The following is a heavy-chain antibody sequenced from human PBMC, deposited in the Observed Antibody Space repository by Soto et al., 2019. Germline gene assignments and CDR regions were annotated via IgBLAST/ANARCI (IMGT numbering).Heavy chain of an antibody. CDR2: INAAGTT. CDR3: AKDLGGDYVY. V-gene: IGHV3-66*01. J-gene: IGHJ4*02. D-gene: IGHD4-17*01. CDR1: GFTAGLNF. Sequence: AGGSLRLSCAASGFTAGLNFMTWVRQAPGKGLEWVSVINAAGTTHYAESVKGRFSISRDDSKNSLYLQMNSLRAEDTAVYYCAKDLGGDYVYWGQGTLVTVSS.